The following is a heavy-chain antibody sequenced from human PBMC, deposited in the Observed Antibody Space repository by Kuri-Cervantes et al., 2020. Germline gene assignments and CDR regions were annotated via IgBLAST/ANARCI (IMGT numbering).Heavy chain of an antibody. J-gene: IGHJ5*02. CDR2: IYYSGST. D-gene: IGHD3-10*01. CDR3: ARLYGSGAGWFDP. V-gene: IGHV4-59*06. CDR1: GGSISSYY. Sequence: GSLRLTCTVSGGSISSYYWSWIRQPPGKGLEWIGYIYYSGSTYYNPSLKSRVTISVDTSKNQFSLKLSSVTAADTAVYYCARLYGSGAGWFDPWGQGT.